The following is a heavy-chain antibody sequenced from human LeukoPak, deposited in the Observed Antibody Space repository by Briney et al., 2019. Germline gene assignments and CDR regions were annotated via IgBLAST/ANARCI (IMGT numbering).Heavy chain of an antibody. V-gene: IGHV4-31*02. Sequence: SETLSLTCTVSGGSISSGGYYWSWIRQHPGKGLEWIGYIYYSGSTYYNPSLKSRVTISVDTSKNQFSLKLSSVTAADTAVYYGARSNGYIFSYFDYWGQGTRVTVSS. D-gene: IGHD5-24*01. CDR3: ARSNGYIFSYFDY. CDR1: GGSISSGGYY. CDR2: IYYSGST. J-gene: IGHJ4*02.